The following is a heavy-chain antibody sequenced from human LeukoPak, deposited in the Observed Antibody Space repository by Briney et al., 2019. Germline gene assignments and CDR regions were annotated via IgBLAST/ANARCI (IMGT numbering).Heavy chain of an antibody. CDR3: TRDSGTYNWLDP. V-gene: IGHV3-73*01. J-gene: IGHJ5*02. Sequence: GGSLRLSCAASGFTFSGSAIHWVRQSSGKGLEWVGHIDKKDNFYATTSAASVTGRFTISRDDSKNTAHLQMNSLKTGDTALYYCTRDSGTYNWLDPWGQGTLVTVSS. CDR2: IDKKDNFYAT. D-gene: IGHD1-26*01. CDR1: GFTFSGSA.